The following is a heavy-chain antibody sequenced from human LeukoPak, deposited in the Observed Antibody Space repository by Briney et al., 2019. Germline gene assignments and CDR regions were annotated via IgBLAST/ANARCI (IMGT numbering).Heavy chain of an antibody. CDR2: IHSSGTT. Sequence: PGGSLRLFCTVSGITVSGNYMSWVRQAPGKGLEWVSIIHSSGTTFYADSVKGRFTISRDNSNNALYLQMNSLRAEDTAIYYCARAPTVTTIYDSWGQGTLVTVSS. V-gene: IGHV3-66*01. CDR3: ARAPTVTTIYDS. D-gene: IGHD4-17*01. CDR1: GITVSGNY. J-gene: IGHJ4*02.